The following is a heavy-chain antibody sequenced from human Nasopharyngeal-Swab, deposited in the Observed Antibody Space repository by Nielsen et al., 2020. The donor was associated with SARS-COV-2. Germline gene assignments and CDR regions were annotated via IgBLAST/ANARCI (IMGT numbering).Heavy chain of an antibody. CDR1: GFTCSDYY. J-gene: IGHJ6*02. Sequence: GGSLRLSCVASGFTCSDYYMAWIRQAPGKGLEWVSYISTSGTSTDSADSVKGRFTISRDNANNLLYLHMNNLRDEDTAVYFCAREKGYQVLLDYYYPGFDVWGHGTAVTVSS. CDR2: ISTSGTST. CDR3: AREKGYQVLLDYYYPGFDV. D-gene: IGHD3-10*01. V-gene: IGHV3-11*01.